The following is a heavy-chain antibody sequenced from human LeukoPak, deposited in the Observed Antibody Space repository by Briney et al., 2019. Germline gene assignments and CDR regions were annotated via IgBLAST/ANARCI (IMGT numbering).Heavy chain of an antibody. D-gene: IGHD3-22*01. J-gene: IGHJ4*02. V-gene: IGHV3-21*01. CDR3: ATSPLFDGYYNFDY. Sequence: GGSLRLSCAASGFTFTSYNMNWVRQAPGKGLEWVSSIGSSTSYINYADSVKGRFTISRDNAKNSLFLQMNSLRAEDTAVYYCATSPLFDGYYNFDYWGQGTLVTVSS. CDR1: GFTFTSYN. CDR2: IGSSTSYI.